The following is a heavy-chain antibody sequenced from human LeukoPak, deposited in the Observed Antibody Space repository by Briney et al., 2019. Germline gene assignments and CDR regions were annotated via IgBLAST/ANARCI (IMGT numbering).Heavy chain of an antibody. CDR1: GFTFSSYS. V-gene: IGHV3-48*01. CDR3: SYGYDY. CDR2: ISSSSSTI. Sequence: GGSLRLFCAASGFTFSSYSMNWVRQAPGKGLEWVSYISSSSSTIYYADSVKGRFTISRDNAKNSLYLQMNSLRAEDTAVYYCSYGYDYWGQGTLVTVSS. J-gene: IGHJ4*02. D-gene: IGHD5-18*01.